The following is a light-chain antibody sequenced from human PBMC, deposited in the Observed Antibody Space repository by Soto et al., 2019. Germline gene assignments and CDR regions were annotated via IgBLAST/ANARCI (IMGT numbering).Light chain of an antibody. CDR2: GAS. Sequence: IVITQSPAALSVSPGESATLSCRASLSVSSNLAWYQQKPGQAPRLLIYGASTMATGIPATFSGSGSGTEFTRTISSRHAEDFTVYYCQQYNNWPRTFGHGTKLDIK. CDR3: QQYNNWPRT. V-gene: IGKV3-15*01. J-gene: IGKJ2*01. CDR1: LSVSSN.